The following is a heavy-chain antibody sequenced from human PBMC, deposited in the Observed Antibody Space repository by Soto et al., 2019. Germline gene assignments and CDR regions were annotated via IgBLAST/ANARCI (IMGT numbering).Heavy chain of an antibody. D-gene: IGHD6-19*01. CDR1: GFSLSTSGVG. J-gene: IGHJ4*02. CDR2: IYWDYDK. CDR3: AHTERRDGCKPLDY. Sequence: QITLKESGPTLVKPTQTLTLTCTFSGFSLSTSGVGVGWIRQPPGKALEWLALIYWDYDKRYRPSLKSRLTITNDPSKNHVVLTLTNMDPVDTATYYSAHTERRDGCKPLDYWGLGTLVTVSS. V-gene: IGHV2-5*02.